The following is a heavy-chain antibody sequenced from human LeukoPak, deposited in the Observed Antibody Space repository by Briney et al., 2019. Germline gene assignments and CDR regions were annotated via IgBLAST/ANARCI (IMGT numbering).Heavy chain of an antibody. CDR1: GDSINIYY. CDR2: IHSSVGT. CDR3: ARYLGATDPFDY. J-gene: IGHJ4*02. V-gene: IGHV4-59*08. Sequence: SETLSLTCTVSGDSINIYYWSWIRQPPGKGLEWIAYIHSSVGTKYNPSLRSRVTLSVDTPKNQFSLRLTSVTASDTGVYYCARYLGATDPFDYWGQGTLVTVSS. D-gene: IGHD1-26*01.